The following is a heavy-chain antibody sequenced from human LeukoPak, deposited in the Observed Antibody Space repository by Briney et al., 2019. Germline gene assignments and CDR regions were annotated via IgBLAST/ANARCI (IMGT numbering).Heavy chain of an antibody. D-gene: IGHD4-17*01. CDR3: ARGYGDYVGGNYFDY. CDR2: ISAYNGNR. CDR1: GYTFTIYG. Sequence: ASVTVSFTASGYTFTIYGISWVRQAPGQGQELMGWISAYNGNRNYAQKLQGRVTMTTDTSTSTAYMELRSLRSDDTAVYYCARGYGDYVGGNYFDYWGQGTLVTVSS. J-gene: IGHJ4*02. V-gene: IGHV1-18*01.